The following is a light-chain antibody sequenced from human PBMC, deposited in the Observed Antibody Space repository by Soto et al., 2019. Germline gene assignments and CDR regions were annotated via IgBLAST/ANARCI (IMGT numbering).Light chain of an antibody. Sequence: EIVLTQSPATLSLSPGERATLSCRASPSVTNYLAWYQQKPGQAPRLAIYGAFNRATGIPARFSGSGSGTDFTLTISSLEPEDFAVYYCQQRNIWPPVTFGGGTKVDIK. CDR2: GAF. CDR1: PSVTNY. V-gene: IGKV3-11*01. J-gene: IGKJ4*01. CDR3: QQRNIWPPVT.